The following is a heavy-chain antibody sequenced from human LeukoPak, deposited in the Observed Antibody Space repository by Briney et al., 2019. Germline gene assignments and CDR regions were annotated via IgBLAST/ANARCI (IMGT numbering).Heavy chain of an antibody. V-gene: IGHV1-2*02. Sequence: ASVKVSCKASGYTFTGYYMHWVRQAPGQGLEWMGWINPNSGGTNYAQKFQGRVTMTRDTSISTAYMELSRLRSDGTAVYYCATLYIVVVPAAIGEYDAFDIWGQGTMVTVSS. CDR2: INPNSGGT. CDR1: GYTFTGYY. D-gene: IGHD2-2*01. CDR3: ATLYIVVVPAAIGEYDAFDI. J-gene: IGHJ3*02.